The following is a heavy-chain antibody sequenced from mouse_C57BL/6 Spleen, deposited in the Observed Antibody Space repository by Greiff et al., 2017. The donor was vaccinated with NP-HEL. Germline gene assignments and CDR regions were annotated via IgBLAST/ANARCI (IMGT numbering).Heavy chain of an antibody. Sequence: QVQLKQSGAELMKPGASVKLSCKATGYTFTGYWIEWVKQRPGHGLEWIGEILPGSGSTNYNEKFKGKATFTADTSSNTAYMQLSSLTTEDSAIYYCARAIYDGYYRFAYWGQGTLVTVSA. V-gene: IGHV1-9*01. CDR1: GYTFTGYW. CDR2: ILPGSGST. CDR3: ARAIYDGYYRFAY. D-gene: IGHD2-3*01. J-gene: IGHJ3*01.